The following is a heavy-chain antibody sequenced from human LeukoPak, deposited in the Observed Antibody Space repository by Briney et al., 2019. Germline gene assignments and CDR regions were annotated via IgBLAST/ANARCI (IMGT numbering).Heavy chain of an antibody. J-gene: IGHJ6*03. CDR3: ARGNDFWSGYHYYYMDV. Sequence: WGSLTLSCAASGFTFDDYGLSWVRQAPGKGLEWVSGINWIGGSTGYADSVKGRFTISRDNAKNSLYLQLNSLRGEDRAVYYCARGNDFWSGYHYYYMDVWGKGTTVTVSS. D-gene: IGHD3-3*01. CDR2: INWIGGST. V-gene: IGHV3-20*04. CDR1: GFTFDDYG.